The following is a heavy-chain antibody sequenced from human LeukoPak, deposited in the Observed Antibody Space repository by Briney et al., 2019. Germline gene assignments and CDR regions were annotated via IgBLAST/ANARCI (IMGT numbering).Heavy chain of an antibody. Sequence: TSQTLSLTCTVSGGSISSGSYYWSWIRQPAGKGLEWIGRIHTSGSTNYNPSLKSRVTISVDTSKNQFSLKLSSVTAADTAVYYCARVNPYSGSYSADYWGQGTLVTVSS. D-gene: IGHD1-26*01. CDR2: IHTSGST. CDR3: ARVNPYSGSYSADY. V-gene: IGHV4-61*02. J-gene: IGHJ4*02. CDR1: GGSISSGSYY.